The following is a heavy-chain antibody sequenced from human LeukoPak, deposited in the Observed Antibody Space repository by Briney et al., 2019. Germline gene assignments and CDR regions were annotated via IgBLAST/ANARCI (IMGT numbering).Heavy chain of an antibody. J-gene: IGHJ4*02. V-gene: IGHV4-59*11. CDR2: IYYSGST. CDR3: ARDVAGNFDY. Sequence: SETLSLPCTVSGGFISSHYWSWIRQPPGKGLVWIGYIYYSGSTNYNPSLKSRVTISVDTSKNQFSLKLSSMTAADTAVYYCARDVAGNFDYWGQGTLVTVSS. CDR1: GGFISSHY. D-gene: IGHD6-19*01.